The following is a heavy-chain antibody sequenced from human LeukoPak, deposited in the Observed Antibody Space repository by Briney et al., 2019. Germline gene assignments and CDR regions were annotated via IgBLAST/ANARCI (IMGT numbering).Heavy chain of an antibody. Sequence: PGGSLRLSCAASGFTFSTYEMNWVRQAPGKGLEWVSYISSSGSTIYYADSVKGRFTISRDNAKNSLYVQMNSLRAEDTAVYYCARGYAGTLFYSGQGTLVTVSS. J-gene: IGHJ4*02. CDR3: ARGYAGTLFY. D-gene: IGHD4-23*01. V-gene: IGHV3-48*03. CDR1: GFTFSTYE. CDR2: ISSSGSTI.